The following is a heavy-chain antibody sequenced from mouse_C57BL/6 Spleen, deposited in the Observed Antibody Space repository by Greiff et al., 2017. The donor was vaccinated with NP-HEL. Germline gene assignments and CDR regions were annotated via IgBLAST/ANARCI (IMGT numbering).Heavy chain of an antibody. CDR1: GYTFTSYW. CDR2: IDPSDSYT. V-gene: IGHV1-69*01. CDR3: ARGQRAMDY. D-gene: IGHD3-3*01. J-gene: IGHJ4*01. Sequence: QVQLQQPGTELVMPGASVKLSCKASGYTFTSYWMHWVKQRPGQGLEWIGEIDPSDSYTNYNQKFKGKSTLTVDKSSSTAYMQLSSLTSEDSAVYYCARGQRAMDYWGQGTSVTVSS.